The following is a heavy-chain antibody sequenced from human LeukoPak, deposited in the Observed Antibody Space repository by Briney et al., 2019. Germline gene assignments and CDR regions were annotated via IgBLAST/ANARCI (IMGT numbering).Heavy chain of an antibody. J-gene: IGHJ4*02. CDR1: GGSFSGHY. CDR3: ARVITSGYYFFDS. CDR2: IYHSGST. Sequence: PSETLSLTCAVYGGSFSGHYWGWIRQPPGKGVEWIGSIYHSGSTYYNPSLKSRVTISVDTSKNQFSLNLSSVTAADTAVYYCARVITSGYYFFDSWGQGTLATVSS. D-gene: IGHD3-22*01. V-gene: IGHV4-38-2*01.